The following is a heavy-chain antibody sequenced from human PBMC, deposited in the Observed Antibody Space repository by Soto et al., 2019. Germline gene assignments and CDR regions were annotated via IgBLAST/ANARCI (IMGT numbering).Heavy chain of an antibody. J-gene: IGHJ4*02. Sequence: GGSLRLSCSASGFTFGDYYMTWIRQAPGKGLEWLSYISESGLTINYADSVKGRFTISRDNAKNSLYLQMDSLRAEDTAIYYCARDDDCSGGRCYSIQYWGQGTLVTVSS. D-gene: IGHD2-15*01. CDR2: ISESGLTI. V-gene: IGHV3-11*01. CDR1: GFTFGDYY. CDR3: ARDDDCSGGRCYSIQY.